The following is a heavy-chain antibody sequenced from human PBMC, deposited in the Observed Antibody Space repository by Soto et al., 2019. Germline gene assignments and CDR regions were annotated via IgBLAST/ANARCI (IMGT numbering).Heavy chain of an antibody. V-gene: IGHV4-59*01. CDR1: GGSISSYY. J-gene: IGHJ4*02. CDR3: ARASAILKFDY. CDR2: IYYSGST. Sequence: SETLSLTCTVSGGSISSYYWSWIRQPPGKGLEWIGYIYYSGSTNYNPPLKSRVTISVDTSKNQFSLKLSSATAADTAVYYCARASAILKFDYWGQGTLVTVSS.